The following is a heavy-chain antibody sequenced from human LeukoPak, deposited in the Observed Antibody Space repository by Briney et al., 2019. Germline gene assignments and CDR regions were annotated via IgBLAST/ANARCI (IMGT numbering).Heavy chain of an antibody. D-gene: IGHD4-17*01. CDR1: GYSFVLYG. V-gene: IGHV1-18*01. Sequence: ASVKVSCKASGYSFVLYGISWVRQAPGQGPEWMGWISTYNGNTKYAEKFQGRVTMTTDTPTSTAYMELRSLRSEDTAVYYCARSPYGDYLSYYFDYWGQGTLVTVSS. J-gene: IGHJ4*02. CDR3: ARSPYGDYLSYYFDY. CDR2: ISTYNGNT.